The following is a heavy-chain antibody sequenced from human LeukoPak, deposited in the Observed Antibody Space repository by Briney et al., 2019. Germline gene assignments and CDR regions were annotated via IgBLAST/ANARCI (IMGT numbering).Heavy chain of an antibody. CDR3: ARDPAPRADAFDI. Sequence: ASVKVSCKSSGYMFTSHGIHWLRQAPGQGLEWMGWISAYNGNTNYAQKLQGRVTMTTDTSTSTAYMELRSLRSDDTAVYYCARDPAPRADAFDIWGQGTMVTVSS. J-gene: IGHJ3*02. CDR2: ISAYNGNT. V-gene: IGHV1-18*01. CDR1: GYMFTSHG.